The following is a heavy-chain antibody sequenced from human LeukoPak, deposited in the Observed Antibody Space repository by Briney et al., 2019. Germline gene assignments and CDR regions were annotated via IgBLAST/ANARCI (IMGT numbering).Heavy chain of an antibody. V-gene: IGHV4-39*07. D-gene: IGHD6-19*01. CDR3: ARDLGGSSGWYSNNWFDP. J-gene: IGHJ5*02. CDR2: IYYSGST. CDR1: GGSISSSSYY. Sequence: SETLSLTCTVSGGSISSSSYYWGWIRQPPGKGLEWSGSIYYSGSTYYNPSLKSRVTISVDTSKNQFSLKLSSVTAADTAVYYCARDLGGSSGWYSNNWFDPWGQGTLVTVSS.